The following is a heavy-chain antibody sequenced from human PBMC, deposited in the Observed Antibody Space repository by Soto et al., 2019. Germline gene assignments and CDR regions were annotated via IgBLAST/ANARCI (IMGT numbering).Heavy chain of an antibody. CDR3: TRDPRAPVVDAMNIVDY. Sequence: GSLRVSSTSSVFTFGDYAMNWVRQAPGKGLDWVGFIRSKAYGVTTEYAASVKGRFTISRDDSKSIAYLQMKSLKTEDTAVYYCTRDPRAPVVDAMNIVDYWGQGTLVTVSS. CDR2: IRSKAYGVTT. V-gene: IGHV3-49*04. J-gene: IGHJ4*02. CDR1: VFTFGDYA. D-gene: IGHD2-15*01.